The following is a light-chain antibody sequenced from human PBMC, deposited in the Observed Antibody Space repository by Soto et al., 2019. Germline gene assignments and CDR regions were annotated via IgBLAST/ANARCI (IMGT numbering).Light chain of an antibody. J-gene: IGKJ4*01. CDR2: GAS. V-gene: IGKV3-15*01. CDR1: QSVSTN. Sequence: EVVLTQSPATLSVSPGERATLSCRASQSVSTNLAWYQQRPGQAPRLLIYGASARATGIPDRFSGSGAGTEFTLTISSLQSEDFAVYYCHQYGSSPLTFGGGTKVDIK. CDR3: HQYGSSPLT.